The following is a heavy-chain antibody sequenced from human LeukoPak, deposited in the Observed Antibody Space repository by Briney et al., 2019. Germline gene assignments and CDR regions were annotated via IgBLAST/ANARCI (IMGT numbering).Heavy chain of an antibody. CDR3: ARSDSSSWYSLHDY. J-gene: IGHJ4*02. CDR1: GFTFSSYW. Sequence: PGGSLRLSCAASGFTFSSYWMTWVRQAPGKGLEWVANMNQDGSEKYHVDSVKDRFTISRDNAKNSLYLQMNSLRVEDTAVYYCARSDSSSWYSLHDYWGQGTLVTVSS. V-gene: IGHV3-7*01. CDR2: MNQDGSEK. D-gene: IGHD6-13*01.